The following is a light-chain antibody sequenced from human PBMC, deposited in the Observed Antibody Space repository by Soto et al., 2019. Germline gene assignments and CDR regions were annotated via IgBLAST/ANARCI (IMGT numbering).Light chain of an antibody. V-gene: IGKV1-39*01. J-gene: IGKJ1*01. CDR1: QSISSY. CDR3: QQSYSTPT. CDR2: AAS. Sequence: DIQMTQSPSSLSASVGDRVTITCRASQSISSYLNGYQQKPGKAPKLLIYAASSLQSGVPSRFSGSGSGTDFTLTISSLQPEDFATYYCQQSYSTPTFGQGTKGDI.